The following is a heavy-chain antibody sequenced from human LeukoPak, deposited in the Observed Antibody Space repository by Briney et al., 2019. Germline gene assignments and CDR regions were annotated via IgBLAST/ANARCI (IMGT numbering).Heavy chain of an antibody. CDR3: AKETTFYYDSSGYWGY. D-gene: IGHD3-22*01. CDR1: GFTFSNYG. CDR2: ISGSGSST. V-gene: IGHV3-23*01. J-gene: IGHJ4*02. Sequence: GGSLRLSCAASGFTFSNYGMHWVRQTPGKALEGVSAISGSGSSTYYADSVKGRFTISRDNSKNTAYLQMSSLRAEDTAVYYCAKETTFYYDSSGYWGYWRQGPLVTVSS.